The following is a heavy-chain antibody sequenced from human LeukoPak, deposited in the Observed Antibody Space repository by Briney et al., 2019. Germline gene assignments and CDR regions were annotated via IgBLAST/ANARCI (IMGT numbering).Heavy chain of an antibody. J-gene: IGHJ6*02. CDR3: ARDYRGSLYYYYGMDV. D-gene: IGHD2-15*01. CDR2: ISYDGSNK. Sequence: PSGRSLRLSCAASGFTFSSYAMHWVRQAPGKGLEWVAVISYDGSNKYYADSVKGRFTISRDNSKNTLYLQMNSLRAEDTAVYYCARDYRGSLYYYYGMDVWGQGTTVTVSS. CDR1: GFTFSSYA. V-gene: IGHV3-30-3*01.